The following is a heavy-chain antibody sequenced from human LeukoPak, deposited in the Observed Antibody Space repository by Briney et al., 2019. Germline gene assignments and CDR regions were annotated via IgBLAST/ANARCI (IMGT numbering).Heavy chain of an antibody. D-gene: IGHD4-11*01. CDR2: IYGGGGT. V-gene: IGHV3-53*01. Sequence: GSPRLSCAASGFSVSNNYMHWVRQAPGKGLEWVSVIYGGGGTDYADSVKGRLTISRDTSTNTVYLQMNSLRAEDTAVYYCARSRLGYSNFDFWGQGALVTVSS. CDR3: ARSRLGYSNFDF. CDR1: GFSVSNNY. J-gene: IGHJ4*02.